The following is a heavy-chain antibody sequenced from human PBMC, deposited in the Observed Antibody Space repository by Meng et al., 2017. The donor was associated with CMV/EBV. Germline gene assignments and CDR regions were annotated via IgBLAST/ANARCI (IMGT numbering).Heavy chain of an antibody. CDR2: ISSSSSYV. J-gene: IGHJ4*02. Sequence: FSSYSMNWVRQAPGKGLEWVSSISSSSSYVYYADSVKGRFTISRDNAKNSLYLQMNSLRAEDTAVYYCARDPSGCSGGSCYPALFDYWGQGTLVTVSS. CDR1: FSSYS. CDR3: ARDPSGCSGGSCYPALFDY. V-gene: IGHV3-21*01. D-gene: IGHD2-15*01.